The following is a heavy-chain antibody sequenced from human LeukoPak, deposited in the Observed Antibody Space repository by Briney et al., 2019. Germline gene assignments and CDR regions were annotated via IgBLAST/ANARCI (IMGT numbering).Heavy chain of an antibody. V-gene: IGHV3-21*01. CDR2: ISSSSSYI. D-gene: IGHD2-21*02. CDR1: GFTFSSYS. J-gene: IGHJ3*02. Sequence: GGSLRLSCAASGFTFSSYSMNWVRQAPGKGLEWVSSISSSSSYIYYADSVKGRFTISRDNANNSMYLQMNSLRAEDTAVYYCAREVAYCGGDCPTDAFDIWGQGTMVTVSS. CDR3: AREVAYCGGDCPTDAFDI.